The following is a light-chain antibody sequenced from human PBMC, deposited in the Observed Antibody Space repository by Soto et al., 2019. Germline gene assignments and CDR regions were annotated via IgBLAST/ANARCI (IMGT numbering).Light chain of an antibody. CDR2: GAS. CDR3: QQYGRLIT. V-gene: IGKV3-20*01. CDR1: QSVSSSY. J-gene: IGKJ5*01. Sequence: EIVLTQSPGTLSLSPGERATLSCMASQSVSSSYLAWYQQKPGQAPRLLIYGASSRATGIPDRFSGSGSGTDFTLTISRLEPEDFAVYYCQQYGRLITFGQGTRLEVK.